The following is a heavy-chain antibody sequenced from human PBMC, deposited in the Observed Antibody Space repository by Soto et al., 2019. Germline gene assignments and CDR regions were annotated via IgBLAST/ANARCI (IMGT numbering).Heavy chain of an antibody. CDR2: INPSSGGT. CDR3: ARVDTAMAPDAFDI. D-gene: IGHD5-18*01. CDR1: GYTFTGYY. Sequence: ASVKVSCKASGYTFTGYYMHWVRQAPGQGLEWMGWINPSSGGTNYAQKFQGWVTMTRDTSISTAYMELSRLRSDDTAVYYCARVDTAMAPDAFDIWGQGTMVTVSS. J-gene: IGHJ3*02. V-gene: IGHV1-2*04.